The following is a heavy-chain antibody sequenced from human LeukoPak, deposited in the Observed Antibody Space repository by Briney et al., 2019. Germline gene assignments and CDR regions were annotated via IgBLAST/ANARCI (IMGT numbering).Heavy chain of an antibody. CDR1: GFTFSSYW. V-gene: IGHV3-74*01. CDR2: INSDGTTT. J-gene: IGHJ6*02. Sequence: GGSLRLSCAASGFTFSSYWMHWVRHAPGKGLLWVSRINSDGTTTYYADSVKGRFTIPRDNAKNTLYLQVNSLRAEDTAVYYCARGNYYGMDVWGQGTTVTVSS. CDR3: ARGNYYGMDV.